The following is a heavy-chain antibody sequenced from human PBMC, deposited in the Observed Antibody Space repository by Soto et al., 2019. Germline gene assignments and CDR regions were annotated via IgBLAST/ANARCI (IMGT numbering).Heavy chain of an antibody. V-gene: IGHV3-23*01. CDR3: ARPIAMAGLRGYYFDS. J-gene: IGHJ4*02. D-gene: IGHD6-19*01. CDR1: GFSFSTYA. Sequence: GGSLRLSCAASGFSFSTYAMTWVRQAPGMGLEWLSTLTSSDDITFYADSVKGRFTISRDNSKNTLYLEMSGLSAEDTAIYYCARPIAMAGLRGYYFDSWGQGTRVTVSS. CDR2: LTSSDDIT.